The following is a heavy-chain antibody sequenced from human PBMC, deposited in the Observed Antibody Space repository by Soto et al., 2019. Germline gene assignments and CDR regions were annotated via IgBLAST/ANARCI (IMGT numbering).Heavy chain of an antibody. Sequence: VKVSCKDSGYTFTSYGLTWVRQAPGQGLEWMGRISAYNGNTNYAEKLQGRVTMTTDTSTSTAYMELRSLRSDDTAVYYCARDWGYDSPKKFDYWGQGTLVTVSS. V-gene: IGHV1-18*01. CDR2: ISAYNGNT. CDR1: GYTFTSYG. D-gene: IGHD5-12*01. J-gene: IGHJ4*02. CDR3: ARDWGYDSPKKFDY.